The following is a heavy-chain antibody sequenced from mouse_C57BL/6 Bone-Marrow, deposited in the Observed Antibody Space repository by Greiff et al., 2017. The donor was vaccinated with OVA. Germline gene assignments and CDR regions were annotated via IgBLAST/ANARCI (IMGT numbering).Heavy chain of an antibody. Sequence: VQLQQPGAELVKPGASVKMSCKASGYTFTSYWIPWVKQRPGQGLEWIGDIYPGSGSTNYNEKFKSKATLTVDTSSSTAYMQLSSLTAEDSAVYYCARGGGSSDYWGQGTTLTVSS. D-gene: IGHD1-1*01. CDR3: ARGGGSSDY. CDR2: IYPGSGST. CDR1: GYTFTSYW. V-gene: IGHV1-55*01. J-gene: IGHJ2*01.